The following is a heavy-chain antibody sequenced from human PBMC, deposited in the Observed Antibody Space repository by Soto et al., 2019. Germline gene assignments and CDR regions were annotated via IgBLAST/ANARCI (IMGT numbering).Heavy chain of an antibody. V-gene: IGHV1-3*01. D-gene: IGHD6-13*01. CDR2: FNAGDGKT. Sequence: ASVKVSCKASGYTFTSHPIHWVRQAPGQSLEWMGWFNAGDGKTKYSQKLQGRVTMTEDTSTDTAYMELSSLRSEDTAVYYCATQRLAAAWFDPWGQGTLVTVSS. CDR3: ATQRLAAAWFDP. J-gene: IGHJ5*02. CDR1: GYTFTSHP.